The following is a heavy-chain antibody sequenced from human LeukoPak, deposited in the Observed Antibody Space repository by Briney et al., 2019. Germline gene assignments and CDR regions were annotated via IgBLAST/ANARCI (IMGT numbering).Heavy chain of an antibody. Sequence: PGGSLRLSCAASGFTFSSYAMHWVRQAPGKGLEWVAVISYDGSNKYYADSVKGRFTISRDNSKNTLYLQMNSLRAEDTAVYYCARDQAATGSSVIDYWGREPWSPSPQ. J-gene: IGHJ4*02. CDR1: GFTFSSYA. CDR2: ISYDGSNK. V-gene: IGHV3-30*04. CDR3: ARDQAATGSSVIDY. D-gene: IGHD1-14*01.